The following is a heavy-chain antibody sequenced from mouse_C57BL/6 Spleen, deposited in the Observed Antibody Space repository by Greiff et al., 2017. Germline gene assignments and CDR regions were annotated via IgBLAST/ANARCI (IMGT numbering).Heavy chain of an antibody. CDR3: ARRTSVVASPFAY. J-gene: IGHJ3*01. CDR2: ISSGGSYT. CDR1: GFTFSSYG. D-gene: IGHD1-1*01. V-gene: IGHV5-6*01. Sequence: EVKLMESGGDLVKPGGSLKLSCAASGFTFSSYGMSWVRQTPDKRLEWVATISSGGSYTYYPASVKGRFTISRDNAKNTLYLQMSSLMSEDTAMYYCARRTSVVASPFAYWCQVTLVTGSA.